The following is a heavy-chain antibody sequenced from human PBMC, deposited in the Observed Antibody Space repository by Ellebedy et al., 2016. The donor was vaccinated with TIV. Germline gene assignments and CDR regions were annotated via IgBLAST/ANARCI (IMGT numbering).Heavy chain of an antibody. J-gene: IGHJ4*02. CDR2: IGARGDRT. D-gene: IGHD4-17*01. Sequence: GESLKISCAASGFTFRNYAMSWVRQAPGKGLEWVSVIGARGDRTYYADSVKGRFTISRDNSKDTLYLQVNSTRAEDTAVYYCARVNGDYAWCDWGQGTLVTVSS. CDR1: GFTFRNYA. CDR3: ARVNGDYAWCD. V-gene: IGHV3-23*01.